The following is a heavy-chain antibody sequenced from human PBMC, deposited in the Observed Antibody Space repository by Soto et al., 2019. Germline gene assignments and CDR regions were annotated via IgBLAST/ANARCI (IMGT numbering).Heavy chain of an antibody. CDR3: GRDWEGFGAFEN. Sequence: ASVKVSCKASGYTFTNYYMHWVRQAPGQGLEWMGWINPNSGGAHYAQEFRGRITLTRDTSISTAYMELSSLRSDDTAVYYCGRDWEGFGAFENWGQGTLVT. CDR2: INPNSGGA. D-gene: IGHD1-26*01. J-gene: IGHJ3*02. CDR1: GYTFTNYY. V-gene: IGHV1-2*02.